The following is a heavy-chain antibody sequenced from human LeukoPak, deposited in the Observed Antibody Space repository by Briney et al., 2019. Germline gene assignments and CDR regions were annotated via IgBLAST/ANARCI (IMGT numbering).Heavy chain of an antibody. D-gene: IGHD6-6*01. V-gene: IGHV4-59*08. J-gene: IGHJ5*02. CDR3: ARQVAARHNWFDP. CDR2: IYYSGST. Sequence: KPSETLPLTCTVSGGSISSYQWSWIRQPPGKGLEWIGYIYYSGSTNYNPSLKSRVTISVDTSKNQFSLKLSSVTAADTAVYYCARQVAARHNWFDPWGQGTLVTVSS. CDR1: GGSISSYQ.